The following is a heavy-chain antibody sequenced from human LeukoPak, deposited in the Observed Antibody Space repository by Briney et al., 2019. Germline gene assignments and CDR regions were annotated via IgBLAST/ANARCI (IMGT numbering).Heavy chain of an antibody. D-gene: IGHD3-22*01. CDR3: ARVDTMIVYDY. CDR1: GGTFSSYA. J-gene: IGHJ4*02. CDR2: IIPIFGTA. Sequence: ASVKVSCKASGGTFSSYAISWVRQAPGQGLEWMGRIIPIFGTANYAQKFQGRVTITTDESTSTAYMELSSLRSEDTAVYYCARVDTMIVYDYWGQGTLVTVSS. V-gene: IGHV1-69*05.